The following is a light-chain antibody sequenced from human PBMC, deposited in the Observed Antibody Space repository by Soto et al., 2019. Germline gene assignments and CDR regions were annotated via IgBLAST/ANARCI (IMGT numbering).Light chain of an antibody. CDR1: SSNIGAGYD. V-gene: IGLV1-40*01. Sequence: QSVLTQPPSVSGAPGQRVTISCTGSSSNIGAGYDVHWYQPLPGTAPKLLIYGNSNRPSGVPDRFSGSKSGTSASLAITGLQAEDEADYYCQSYDSSLSAYVFGTGTKVTVL. CDR3: QSYDSSLSAYV. J-gene: IGLJ1*01. CDR2: GNS.